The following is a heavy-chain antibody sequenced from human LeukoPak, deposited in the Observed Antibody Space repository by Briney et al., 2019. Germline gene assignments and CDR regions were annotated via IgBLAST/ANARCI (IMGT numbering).Heavy chain of an antibody. V-gene: IGHV6-1*01. CDR1: GDIFSSNSAA. Sequence: SQTLSLTCAISGDIFSSNSAAWNWIRQSPSRGLEWLVRTYYRSKLYNDYAVSVKNRIPINPDTSKNQFSLPLNSVTPEDTAVYYCAGSGSYFRYWGQGTLVTVSS. D-gene: IGHD1-26*01. J-gene: IGHJ4*02. CDR3: AGSGSYFRY. CDR2: TYYRSKLYN.